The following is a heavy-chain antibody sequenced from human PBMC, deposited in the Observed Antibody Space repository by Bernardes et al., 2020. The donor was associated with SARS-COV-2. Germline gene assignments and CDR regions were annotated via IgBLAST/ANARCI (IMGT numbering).Heavy chain of an antibody. Sequence: SETLSLTCTVSGGSISSFHWTWNRQPPGKGLEWIGYIYYSRSTYYNPSRKSRVTISVDTSKNQFSLKVSSGTSAETAVYYCARISSRVYYGMDVWGQGTTVTVSS. D-gene: IGHD2-15*01. CDR3: ARISSRVYYGMDV. CDR1: GGSISSFH. J-gene: IGHJ6*02. V-gene: IGHV4-59*08. CDR2: IYYSRST.